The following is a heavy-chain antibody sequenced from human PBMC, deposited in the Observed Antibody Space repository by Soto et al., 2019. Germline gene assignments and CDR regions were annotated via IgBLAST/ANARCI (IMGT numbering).Heavy chain of an antibody. Sequence: GGSLRLSCAASGFTFSSYAMTWVRQAPGKGLEWVSGISGSGATTSYADSVKGRFTVSRGNSKNTLYLQMNSLRVEDTAVYHCAKLRYFDWSAYNWFEYWGQGTPVNVSS. CDR1: GFTFSSYA. D-gene: IGHD3-9*01. CDR2: ISGSGATT. CDR3: AKLRYFDWSAYNWFEY. V-gene: IGHV3-23*01. J-gene: IGHJ5*01.